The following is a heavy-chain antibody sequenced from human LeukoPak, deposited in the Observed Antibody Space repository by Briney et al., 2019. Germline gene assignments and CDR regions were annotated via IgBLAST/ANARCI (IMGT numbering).Heavy chain of an antibody. CDR1: GDSISSGSYY. CDR2: IYGRGGS. CDR3: ATSSTETPRHFDY. Sequence: SETLSLTCTVSGDSISSGSYYWSWIRQPAGKGLEWIGRIYGRGGSNYNPSLKSRVTISVDTSKNQFSLKVRSVTAADTAVYYCATSSTETPRHFDYWGQGTLVTVSS. J-gene: IGHJ4*02. V-gene: IGHV4-61*10.